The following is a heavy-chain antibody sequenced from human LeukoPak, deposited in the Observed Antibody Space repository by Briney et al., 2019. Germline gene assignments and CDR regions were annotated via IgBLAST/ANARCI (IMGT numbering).Heavy chain of an antibody. CDR1: GFTLSSYA. V-gene: IGHV3-23*01. J-gene: IGHJ4*02. CDR2: ISVSGNT. D-gene: IGHD3-22*01. CDR3: AKGRAGNYYYDSSDY. Sequence: GGSLRLSCAASGFTLSSYAMSCVRQAPGKGLEWVSAISVSGNTYHAASVQGRFTISRDNSKNTLYLQMNSLRAEDTAVYYCAKGRAGNYYYDSSDYWGQGTLVTVSS.